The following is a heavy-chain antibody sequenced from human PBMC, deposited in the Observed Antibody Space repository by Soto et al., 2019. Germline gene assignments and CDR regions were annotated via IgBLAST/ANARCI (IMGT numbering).Heavy chain of an antibody. V-gene: IGHV1-46*01. J-gene: IGHJ4*02. CDR1: GYTFTSYY. CDR2: INPSGGST. CDR3: ARVGAGGSYTPEPFDY. D-gene: IGHD1-26*01. Sequence: ASVKVSCKASGYTFTSYYMHWVRQAPGQGLEWMGIINPSGGSTSYAQKFQGRVTMTRDTSTSTVYMELSSLRSEDTAVYYCARVGAGGSYTPEPFDYRGQRAPVTGSS.